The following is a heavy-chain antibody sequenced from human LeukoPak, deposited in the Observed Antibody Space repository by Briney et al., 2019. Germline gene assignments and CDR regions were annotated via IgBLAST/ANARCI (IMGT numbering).Heavy chain of an antibody. CDR3: ARDGHPRKLTSPHWFHP. J-gene: IGHJ5*02. V-gene: IGHV4-4*07. CDR2: IYTSGST. Sequence: SETLSLTCTVSGGSISSYYWSWIRQPAGKGLEWIGRIYTSGSTNYNPSLKSRVTMSVDTSKNQFSLKLSSVTAADTAVYYCARDGHPRKLTSPHWFHPWGQGTLVTVSS. CDR1: GGSISSYY. D-gene: IGHD4-23*01.